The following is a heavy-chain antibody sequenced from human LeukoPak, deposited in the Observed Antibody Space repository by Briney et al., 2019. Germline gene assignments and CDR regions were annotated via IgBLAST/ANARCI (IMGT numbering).Heavy chain of an antibody. CDR3: ARERPLNWFDP. Sequence: GASVKVSCKASGYTFTNYYMHWVRQAPGQGLEWMGTINPSGGSTTYAQKFQGRVTMARDTSTSTVYMELSSLRSEDTAVYYCARERPLNWFDPWGQGTLVTVSS. J-gene: IGHJ5*02. D-gene: IGHD6-25*01. CDR1: GYTFTNYY. CDR2: INPSGGST. V-gene: IGHV1-46*01.